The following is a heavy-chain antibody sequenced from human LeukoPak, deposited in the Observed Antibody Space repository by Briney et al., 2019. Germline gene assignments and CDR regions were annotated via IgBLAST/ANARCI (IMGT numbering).Heavy chain of an antibody. Sequence: ASVKVSCKASGYTFTGYYMHWVRQAPGQGLEWMGWINPNSGGTNYAQKFQGRVTMTRDTSISTAYMELSRLRSDDTAVYYCAREMGIVVVPAAYNWFDPWGQGTPVTVSS. V-gene: IGHV1-2*02. D-gene: IGHD2-2*03. CDR2: INPNSGGT. CDR1: GYTFTGYY. CDR3: AREMGIVVVPAAYNWFDP. J-gene: IGHJ5*02.